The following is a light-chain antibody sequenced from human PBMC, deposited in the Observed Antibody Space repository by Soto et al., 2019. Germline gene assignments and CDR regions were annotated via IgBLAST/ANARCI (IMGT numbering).Light chain of an antibody. V-gene: IGKV3-20*01. Sequence: EIVLVQSPGIVSLSPGERATLSCRASKTISGTSLAWYQQKPGQAPRLLIYGACSRATGIPDRFTGSGSATDFPLTINRLEPEDFGIYYCHQYGTSPLTYGGGTKVEIK. CDR1: KTISGTS. CDR3: HQYGTSPLT. CDR2: GAC. J-gene: IGKJ4*01.